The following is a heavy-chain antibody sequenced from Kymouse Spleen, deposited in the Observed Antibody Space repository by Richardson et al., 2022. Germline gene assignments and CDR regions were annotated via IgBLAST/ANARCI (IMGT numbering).Heavy chain of an antibody. Sequence: QVQLVESGGGVVQPGRSLRLSCAASGFTFSSYGMHWVRQAPGKGLEWVAVISYDGSNKYYADSVKGRFTISRDNSKNTLYLQMNSLRAEDTAVYYCAKEEGFGELCPDYWGQGTLVTVSS. CDR2: ISYDGSNK. CDR3: AKEEGFGELCPDY. V-gene: IGHV3-30*18. CDR1: GFTFSSYG. D-gene: IGHD3-10*01. J-gene: IGHJ4*02.